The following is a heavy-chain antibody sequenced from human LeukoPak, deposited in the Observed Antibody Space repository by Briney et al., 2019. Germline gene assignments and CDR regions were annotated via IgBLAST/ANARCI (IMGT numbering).Heavy chain of an antibody. J-gene: IGHJ4*02. D-gene: IGHD2-2*01. CDR1: GFTFSSYW. Sequence: GGSLRLSCVVSGFTFSSYWMSWVRQAPGKGLEWVANIKQDGSEKYYVDSVKGRFTISRDNSKNTLYLQMNSLRVEDTAVYYCAKVDCSSITCNKNFDYWGQGTLVTVSS. CDR3: AKVDCSSITCNKNFDY. CDR2: IKQDGSEK. V-gene: IGHV3-7*03.